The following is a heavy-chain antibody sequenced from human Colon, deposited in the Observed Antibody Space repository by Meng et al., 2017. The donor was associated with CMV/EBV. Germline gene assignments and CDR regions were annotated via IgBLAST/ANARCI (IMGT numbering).Heavy chain of an antibody. Sequence: YTFPSYYMHWSRKAPGQGLEWMGIINPSGGSTSYAQKFQGRVTMTRDTSTSTVYMELSSLRSEDTAVYYCARDMSLIVVVPGGPDVWGQGTTVTVSS. CDR2: INPSGGST. D-gene: IGHD2-2*01. CDR1: YTFPSYY. J-gene: IGHJ6*02. V-gene: IGHV1-46*01. CDR3: ARDMSLIVVVPGGPDV.